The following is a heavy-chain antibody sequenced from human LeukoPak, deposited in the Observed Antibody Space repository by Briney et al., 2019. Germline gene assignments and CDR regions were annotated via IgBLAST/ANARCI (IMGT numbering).Heavy chain of an antibody. CDR2: INPSGGST. Sequence: ASVKVSCKASGYTFTSYYMHWVRQAPGQGLEWMGIINPSGGSTSYAQKFQGRVTMTTDTSTSTAYMDLRSLRSDDTAVYYCARYGDNDYVWGSHRYTSFDYWGQGTLVTVSS. D-gene: IGHD3-16*02. V-gene: IGHV1-46*01. CDR1: GYTFTSYY. J-gene: IGHJ4*02. CDR3: ARYGDNDYVWGSHRYTSFDY.